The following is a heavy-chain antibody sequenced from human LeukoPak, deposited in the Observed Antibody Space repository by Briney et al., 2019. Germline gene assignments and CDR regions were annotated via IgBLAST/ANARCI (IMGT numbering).Heavy chain of an antibody. J-gene: IGHJ4*02. CDR2: ISYDGNNE. D-gene: IGHD6-19*01. CDR3: AKDRSTGWYAGFDC. V-gene: IGHV3-30*18. Sequence: GRSLRLSCAASGFTFSSYGIRWVRQAPGKGLEWVAVISYDGNNEYYADSVKGRFTISRDNSKSTVYLQMNSLRGEDTAVYYCAKDRSTGWYAGFDCWGQGTLVTVSS. CDR1: GFTFSSYG.